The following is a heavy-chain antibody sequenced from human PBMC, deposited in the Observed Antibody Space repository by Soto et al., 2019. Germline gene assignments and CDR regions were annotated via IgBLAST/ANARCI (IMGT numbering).Heavy chain of an antibody. D-gene: IGHD2-8*01. J-gene: IGHJ4*02. Sequence: QVQLVQSGAEVKKPGASVKVSCKASGYTFTSYGISWVRQAPGQGLKWMGWISAYNGNTNYAQKLQGRVTMTTDTSTSTAYMELRSLRSDDTAVYYCARVGYCTNGVCLQYYFDYWGQGTLVTVSS. V-gene: IGHV1-18*04. CDR2: ISAYNGNT. CDR3: ARVGYCTNGVCLQYYFDY. CDR1: GYTFTSYG.